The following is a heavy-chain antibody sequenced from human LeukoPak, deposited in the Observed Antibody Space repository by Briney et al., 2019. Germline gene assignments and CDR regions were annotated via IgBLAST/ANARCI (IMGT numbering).Heavy chain of an antibody. CDR1: GGTFSSYA. Sequence: SVKVSCKASGGTFSSYAISWVRQAPGQGLEWMGRIIPILGIANYAQKFQGRVTITADKSTSTAYMELSSLRSEDTAVYYCARDRSDYGDSSDYWGQGTLVTVSS. CDR3: ARDRSDYGDSSDY. CDR2: IIPILGIA. J-gene: IGHJ4*02. D-gene: IGHD4-17*01. V-gene: IGHV1-69*04.